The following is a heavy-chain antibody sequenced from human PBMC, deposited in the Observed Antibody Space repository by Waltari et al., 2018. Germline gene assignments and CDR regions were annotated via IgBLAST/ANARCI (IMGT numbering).Heavy chain of an antibody. J-gene: IGHJ4*02. CDR3: AKGGYSNYGPYYFDY. Sequence: QVQLVQSGAEVKKPGSSVKVSCKASGGTFSSYAISWVRQAPGQGLEWMGGIIPICGTAKYAQKFQGRVTITADESTSTAYMGLSSLRSEDTAVYYCAKGGYSNYGPYYFDYWGQGTLVTVSS. CDR1: GGTFSSYA. CDR2: IIPICGTA. D-gene: IGHD4-4*01. V-gene: IGHV1-69*12.